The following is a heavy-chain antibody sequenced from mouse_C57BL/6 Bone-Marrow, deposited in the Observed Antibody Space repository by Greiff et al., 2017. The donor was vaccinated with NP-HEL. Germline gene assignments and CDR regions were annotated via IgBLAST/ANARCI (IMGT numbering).Heavy chain of an antibody. CDR1: GYTFTSYW. V-gene: IGHV1-53*01. CDR2: INPSNGGT. D-gene: IGHD1-1*01. CDR3: ARVNYGSSYYAMDY. Sequence: QVQLQQSGTELVKPGASVKLSCKASGYTFTSYWMHWVKQRPGHGLEWMGNINPSNGGTNYNEKFKSKATLTVDKSSSTAYMQLSSLTSEDSAVYYCARVNYGSSYYAMDYWGQGTSVTVSS. J-gene: IGHJ4*01.